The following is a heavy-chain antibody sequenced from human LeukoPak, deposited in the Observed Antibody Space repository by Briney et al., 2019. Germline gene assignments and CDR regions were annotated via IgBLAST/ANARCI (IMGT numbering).Heavy chain of an antibody. D-gene: IGHD3-3*01. Sequence: SESLSLTCTVSGGSISSYYWSWIRRPPGKGREWRGYIYYSGRTNYSPSLKRRVTITVDTSKDQSSLKLSSVTGADTAVYYCARINSAHYDFWSGYPLDWFDPWGQGTLVTVSS. CDR1: GGSISSYY. J-gene: IGHJ5*02. V-gene: IGHV4-59*08. CDR3: ARINSAHYDFWSGYPLDWFDP. CDR2: IYYSGRT.